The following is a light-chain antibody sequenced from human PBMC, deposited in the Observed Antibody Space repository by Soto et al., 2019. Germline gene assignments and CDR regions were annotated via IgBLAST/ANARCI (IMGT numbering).Light chain of an antibody. CDR3: QQYGANSPWT. CDR2: KAS. J-gene: IGKJ1*01. Sequence: DIQVTQSPSTLSASVGDRVTITCRASQGISTWLAWFQQKPGKAPKVLISKASTLESGVPSRISGHGSGTEFAPTTSSLQTEDLATDYCQQYGANSPWTFGQGTEVEIK. CDR1: QGISTW. V-gene: IGKV1-5*03.